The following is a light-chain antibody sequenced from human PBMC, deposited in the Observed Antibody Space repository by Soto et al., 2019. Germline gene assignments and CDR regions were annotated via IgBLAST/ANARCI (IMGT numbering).Light chain of an antibody. J-gene: IGKJ5*01. CDR3: KQYGKLPIT. V-gene: IGKV3-20*01. Sequence: EIVMTQSPATLSVSPGKRHTLSCRPSQSVSSSFLAWYQQKPGQAPRLLIYGASTRAAGIPDRFSGSGSGTDFTLTISSLEPEDFAVYYCKQYGKLPITVGKGTRLEIK. CDR2: GAS. CDR1: QSVSSSF.